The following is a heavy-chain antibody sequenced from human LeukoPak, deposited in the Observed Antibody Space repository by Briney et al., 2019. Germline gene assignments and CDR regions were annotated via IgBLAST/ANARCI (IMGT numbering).Heavy chain of an antibody. J-gene: IGHJ6*03. D-gene: IGHD6-13*01. Sequence: ASVKVSCKASGYTFTSYGISWVRQAPGQGLEWMGWISAYNGNTNYAQKLQGRVTMTTDTSTSTVYMELSSLRSEDTAVYYCASPPVPQAAAITPGSFYYYMDVWGKGTTVTVSS. CDR3: ASPPVPQAAAITPGSFYYYMDV. CDR2: ISAYNGNT. V-gene: IGHV1-18*01. CDR1: GYTFTSYG.